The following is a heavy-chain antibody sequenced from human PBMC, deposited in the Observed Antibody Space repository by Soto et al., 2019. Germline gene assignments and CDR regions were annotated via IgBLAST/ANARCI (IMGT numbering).Heavy chain of an antibody. J-gene: IGHJ5*02. CDR2: INPNSGAT. CDR3: ESGGGTILATLT. Sequence: PSVKVSCKASGYTFTGYFIHWVRQAPRQGLEWVGYINPNSGATKYAPRFQGRVTMTSDTSIRTAYMDLSNLRSDDTAVYYCESGGGTILATLTWGPGTLVTVSS. CDR1: GYTFTGYF. V-gene: IGHV1-2*02. D-gene: IGHD3-3*01.